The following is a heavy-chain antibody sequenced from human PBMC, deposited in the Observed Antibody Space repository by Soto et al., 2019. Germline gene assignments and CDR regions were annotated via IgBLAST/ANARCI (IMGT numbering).Heavy chain of an antibody. V-gene: IGHV1-69*05. CDR2: IIPIFGTA. Sequence: SVKVSCKASGGTLSSYTISWVRQAPGQGIEWMGGIIPIFGTANYAPQFRGRVSMTTDTSISTAYLELTNLTYEDTAVYYCEVTTGFWGQGTIVTVSS. D-gene: IGHD1-1*01. CDR3: EVTTGF. CDR1: GGTLSSYT. J-gene: IGHJ4*02.